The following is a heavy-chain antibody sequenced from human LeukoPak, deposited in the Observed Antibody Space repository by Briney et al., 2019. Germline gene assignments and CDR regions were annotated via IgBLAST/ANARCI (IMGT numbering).Heavy chain of an antibody. CDR2: INPNSGGT. V-gene: IGHV1-2*02. CDR3: ARIDGYSSSSVNDC. Sequence: ASVKVSCKASGYTFTGYYMHWVRQAPGQGLEWMGWINPNSGGTNYAQKYQGRVTMTRDTSISTAYMELSRLRSDDTAVYYCARIDGYSSSSVNDCWGQGTLVTVSS. CDR1: GYTFTGYY. D-gene: IGHD6-6*01. J-gene: IGHJ4*02.